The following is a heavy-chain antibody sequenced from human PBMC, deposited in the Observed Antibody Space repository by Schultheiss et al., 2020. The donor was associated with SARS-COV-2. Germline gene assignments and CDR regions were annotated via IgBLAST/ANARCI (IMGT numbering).Heavy chain of an antibody. V-gene: IGHV4-34*10. CDR1: GVSFSDYY. CDR3: ARDRYYYYGMDV. CDR2: INHSGST. Sequence: SETLSLTCTVYGVSFSDYYWSWIRQPPRKGLEWIGEINHSGSTYYNPSLKSRITMSVDTSKNQFSLKLSSVTAADTAVYYCARDRYYYYGMDVWGQGTTVTVSS. J-gene: IGHJ6*02.